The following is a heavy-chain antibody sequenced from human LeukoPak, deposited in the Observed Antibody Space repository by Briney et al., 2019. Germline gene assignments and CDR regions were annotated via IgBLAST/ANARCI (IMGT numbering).Heavy chain of an antibody. J-gene: IGHJ4*02. CDR1: GFIFNNYG. CDR2: ISNDGGGT. CDR3: AEGSSGYFFDL. V-gene: IGHV3-23*01. D-gene: IGHD3-22*01. Sequence: GGSLRLSCAASGFIFNNYGLVWVRQAPGKGLEWVSAISNDGGGTTYADFVKGRFSVSRDNSKNTLFLQMNRLRAEDTALYYCAEGSSGYFFDLWGQGTLVTVSS.